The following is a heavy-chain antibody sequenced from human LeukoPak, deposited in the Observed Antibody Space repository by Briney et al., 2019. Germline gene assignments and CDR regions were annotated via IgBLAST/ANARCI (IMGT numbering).Heavy chain of an antibody. D-gene: IGHD5-24*01. CDR2: IRYDGSNK. Sequence: GGSLRLSCAASGFTFSSYGMHWVRQAPGKGLEWVAFIRYDGSNKYYADSVKGRFTISRDNSKNTLYLQMNSLRAEDTAVYYCAKDVRDGYNYSFFDYWGQGTLVTVSS. J-gene: IGHJ4*02. CDR3: AKDVRDGYNYSFFDY. CDR1: GFTFSSYG. V-gene: IGHV3-30*02.